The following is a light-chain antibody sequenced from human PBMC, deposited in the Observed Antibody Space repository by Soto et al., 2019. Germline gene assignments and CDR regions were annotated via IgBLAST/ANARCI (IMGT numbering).Light chain of an antibody. J-gene: IGKJ2*01. Sequence: DIQMTQSPSTLSASVGDRVTITCRASQSISIWLAWYQQKPGKAPKQLIYKASSLEGGVPSRFSGSGSGTEFTLTINSLQPDDFATYYCQQYKTYSQTFGQGTKLEIK. CDR2: KAS. V-gene: IGKV1-5*03. CDR1: QSISIW. CDR3: QQYKTYSQT.